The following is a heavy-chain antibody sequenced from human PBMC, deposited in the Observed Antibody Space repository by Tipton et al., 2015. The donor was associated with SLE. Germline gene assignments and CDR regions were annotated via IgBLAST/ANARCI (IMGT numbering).Heavy chain of an antibody. V-gene: IGHV4-59*12. CDR2: IHYSGST. CDR3: ARAGILTGYYPYFDY. Sequence: TLSLTCTVSDASMNYFYWTWIRQPPGKGLEWIGYIHYSGSTNCDPSLRSRVTISLDTSKNRFSLKLSSVTAADTAVYYCARAGILTGYYPYFDYWGQGNLVTVSS. D-gene: IGHD3-9*01. J-gene: IGHJ4*02. CDR1: DASMNYFY.